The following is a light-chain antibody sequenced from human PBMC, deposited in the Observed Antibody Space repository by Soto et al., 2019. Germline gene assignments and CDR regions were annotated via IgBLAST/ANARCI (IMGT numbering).Light chain of an antibody. CDR3: QQCRNWPLT. V-gene: IGKV3-15*01. J-gene: IGKJ4*01. CDR2: DAS. Sequence: EIVMTQSPATLSVSPGEGATLYCKAILNVYNNFAWYQQRPGQPPRLLIYDASTRATGISARFSGSGYGTEFTLTISSLQSEDFAVYFCQQCRNWPLTFGGGTKV. CDR1: LNVYNN.